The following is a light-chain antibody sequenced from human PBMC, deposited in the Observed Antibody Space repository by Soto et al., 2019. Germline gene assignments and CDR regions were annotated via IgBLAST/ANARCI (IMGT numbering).Light chain of an antibody. CDR3: QQYGSSAWT. V-gene: IGKV3-20*01. Sequence: EIVLTQSPGTLSLSPGERATLSCRASQSVSSGYLAWYQQKPGQAPRLLIYDASSRATGIPDRFSGSGSGTDFTLTISRLEPEDFAVYYCQQYGSSAWTFGQGTKVDIK. CDR1: QSVSSGY. J-gene: IGKJ1*01. CDR2: DAS.